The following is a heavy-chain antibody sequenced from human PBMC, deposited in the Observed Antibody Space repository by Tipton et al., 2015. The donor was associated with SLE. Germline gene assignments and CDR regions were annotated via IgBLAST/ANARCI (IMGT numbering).Heavy chain of an antibody. V-gene: IGHV4-39*07. CDR2: IHYSGST. CDR1: DGSISSYY. J-gene: IGHJ4*02. D-gene: IGHD3-10*01. CDR3: ARTEQGTGSYYRLVFEI. Sequence: TLSLTCTVSDGSISSYYWGWIRQPPGKGLEWIGSIHYSGSTYDNPSFKSRVTISVDTSKNQFSLKLSSVTAADTAVYYCARTEQGTGSYYRLVFEIWGQGTLVTVSS.